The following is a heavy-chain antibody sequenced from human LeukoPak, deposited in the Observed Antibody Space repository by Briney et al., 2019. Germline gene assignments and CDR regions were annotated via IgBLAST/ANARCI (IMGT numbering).Heavy chain of an antibody. Sequence: SETLSLTCTVSGGSISSYYLTWIRQPPGKGLEWIGDIYYRGSTNYNPSLKGRVTMSVDTSKNQFSLKLSSVTAADTAVYYCARGSNWGDYWGQGTLVTVSS. V-gene: IGHV4-59*12. CDR2: IYYRGST. CDR3: ARGSNWGDY. CDR1: GGSISSYY. D-gene: IGHD7-27*01. J-gene: IGHJ4*02.